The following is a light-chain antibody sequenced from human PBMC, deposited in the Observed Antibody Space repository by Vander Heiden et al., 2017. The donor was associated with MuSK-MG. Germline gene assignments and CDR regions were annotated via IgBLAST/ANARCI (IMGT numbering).Light chain of an antibody. CDR3: NSRDSSCNPHVV. CDR1: SLRSYY. V-gene: IGLV3-19*01. Sequence: SSELTQDPAVSVALGQTVRITCQGDSLRSYYASWYQQKPGQAPVLVIYGKNNRPSGIPDRFSGSSSGNTASLTITGAQAEDEADYYCNSRDSSCNPHVVFGGGTKLTVL. J-gene: IGLJ2*01. CDR2: GKN.